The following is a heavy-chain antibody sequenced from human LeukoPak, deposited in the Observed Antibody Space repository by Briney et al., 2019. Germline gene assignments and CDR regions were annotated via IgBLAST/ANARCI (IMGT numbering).Heavy chain of an antibody. J-gene: IGHJ3*02. V-gene: IGHV3-48*03. CDR2: ISSLGTKI. Sequence: PGGSLRLSCTASGFAFGSSEMNWVRQAPGKGLEWVSYISSLGTKIYYANSVKSRSTMTRDNAKNSLYLQMNSLAAEDTAIYYCATERVTTRGDDCDIWGHGTMVTVSS. CDR1: GFAFGSSE. D-gene: IGHD4-11*01. CDR3: ATERVTTRGDDCDI.